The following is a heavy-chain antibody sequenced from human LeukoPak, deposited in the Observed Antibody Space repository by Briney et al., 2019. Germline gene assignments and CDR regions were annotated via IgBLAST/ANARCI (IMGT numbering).Heavy chain of an antibody. D-gene: IGHD3-9*01. CDR1: GGTSSSYA. V-gene: IGHV1-69*13. CDR2: IIPIFGTA. Sequence: SVKVSCKASGGTSSSYAISWVRQAPGQGLEWMGGIIPIFGTANYAQKFQGRVTITADESTSTAYMELSSLRSEDTAVYYCATTGRPYYYYYGMDVWGQGTTVTVSS. CDR3: ATTGRPYYYYYGMDV. J-gene: IGHJ6*02.